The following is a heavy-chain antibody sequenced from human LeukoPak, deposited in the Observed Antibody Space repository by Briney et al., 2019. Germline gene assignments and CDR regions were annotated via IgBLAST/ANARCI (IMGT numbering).Heavy chain of an antibody. CDR1: GSIFTSYW. J-gene: IGHJ3*02. CDR2: IYPGDSDT. D-gene: IGHD5-18*01. CDR3: AISTAMVIGAFDI. V-gene: IGHV5-51*01. Sequence: GASLEISCEGSGSIFTSYWIGGGRQLPGKGVEWMGIIYPGDSDTRDSPSFQGQVTISADKSISTTYLQWSSLKASDTAMYYCAISTAMVIGAFDIWGQGTMVTVSS.